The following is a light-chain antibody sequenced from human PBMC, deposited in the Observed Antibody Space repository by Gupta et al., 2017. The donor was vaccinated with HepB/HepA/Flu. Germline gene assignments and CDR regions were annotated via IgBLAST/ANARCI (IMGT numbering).Light chain of an antibody. J-gene: IGLJ3*02. CDR2: RHN. V-gene: IGLV1-47*01. CDR1: SSNIGNNY. CDR3: SAWDDILNGWV. Sequence: QSVLTLPPSASETARQRVTSCRPGSSSNIGNNYVYWYQHLPGTAPKLLIYRHNEVPSVLRVRLSGSRSGASASLAISGLRAEDEADYYCSAWDDILNGWVFGGGTKLTVL.